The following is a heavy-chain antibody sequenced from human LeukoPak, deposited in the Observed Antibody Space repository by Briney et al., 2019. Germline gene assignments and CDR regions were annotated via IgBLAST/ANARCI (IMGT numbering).Heavy chain of an antibody. D-gene: IGHD6-19*01. CDR2: ISTSSNTI. J-gene: IGHJ4*02. CDR1: GFTFTSYE. V-gene: IGHV3-48*01. Sequence: RGSLRLSCAASGFTFTSYEMNWVRQAPGKGLEWVSYISTSSNTIYYADSVKGRFSISRDNSRNTLYLQMSSLKPEDTAVYYCAKDLRGYSSGWPADYWGQGTLVTVSS. CDR3: AKDLRGYSSGWPADY.